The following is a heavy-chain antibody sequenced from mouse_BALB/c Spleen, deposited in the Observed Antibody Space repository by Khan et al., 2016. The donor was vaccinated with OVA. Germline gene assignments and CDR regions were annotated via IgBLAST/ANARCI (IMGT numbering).Heavy chain of an antibody. Sequence: DLVKPGASVKLSCKASGYTFTSYWINWIKQRPGQGLEWIGRIAPGSGSTYYNEMFKDKATLTVDTSSTTAYIQLSSLSSEDSAVYFCVRESYCGRTGYAMDYWGQGTSVTVSS. J-gene: IGHJ4*01. V-gene: IGHV1S41*01. CDR1: GYTFTSYW. CDR3: VRESYCGRTGYAMDY. D-gene: IGHD1-1*01. CDR2: IAPGSGST.